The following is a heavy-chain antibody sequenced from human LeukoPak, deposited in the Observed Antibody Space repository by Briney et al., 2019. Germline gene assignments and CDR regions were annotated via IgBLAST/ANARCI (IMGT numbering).Heavy chain of an antibody. CDR3: ARDTGGVVVVADDAFDI. CDR2: ISASGGGT. Sequence: GGSLRLSCAASGFTLSNYAMNWVRQAPGKGLEWVSSISASGGGTYYADSVKGRFTISRDSSKNSLYLQMDSLRAEDTAVYYCARDTGGVVVVADDAFDIWGQGTMVTVSS. V-gene: IGHV3-23*01. CDR1: GFTLSNYA. D-gene: IGHD2-15*01. J-gene: IGHJ3*02.